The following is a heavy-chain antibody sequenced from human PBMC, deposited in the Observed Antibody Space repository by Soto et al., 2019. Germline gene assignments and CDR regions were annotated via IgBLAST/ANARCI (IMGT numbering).Heavy chain of an antibody. V-gene: IGHV3-30-3*01. CDR3: ARELKANYYASGRYYPTRYFDY. J-gene: IGHJ4*02. Sequence: QVRLVESGGGVVQPGRSLRLFCAASGFTFSSFAVPWVRQAPGKGLEWLAVISYDGSNEYYADSVKGRFTISRDNSKNTLYLQLNSLRVEDTAVYYCARELKANYYASGRYYPTRYFDYWGQGTLVTVSS. D-gene: IGHD3-10*01. CDR1: GFTFSSFA. CDR2: ISYDGSNE.